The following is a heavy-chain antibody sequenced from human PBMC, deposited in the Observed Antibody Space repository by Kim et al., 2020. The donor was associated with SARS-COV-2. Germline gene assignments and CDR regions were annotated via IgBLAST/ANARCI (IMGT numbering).Heavy chain of an antibody. D-gene: IGHD6-6*01. Sequence: GGSLRLSCAASGFTFSSYAMHWVRQAPGKGLEWVAVIWYDGSNKYYADSVKGRFTISRDNSKNTLYLQMNSLRAEDTAVYYCAKDLAARPGGFDYWGQGTLVTVSS. CDR1: GFTFSSYA. V-gene: IGHV3-33*06. J-gene: IGHJ4*02. CDR3: AKDLAARPGGFDY. CDR2: IWYDGSNK.